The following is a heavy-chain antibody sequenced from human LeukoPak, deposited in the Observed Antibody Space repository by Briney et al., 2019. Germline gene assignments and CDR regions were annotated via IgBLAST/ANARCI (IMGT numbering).Heavy chain of an antibody. V-gene: IGHV3-23*01. CDR3: AKVMPLYQLQWGLYDY. Sequence: GGSLRLSCVGSGFIFRSYAVTWVRQAPGKGLEWVSAISGSGGSTYYADSVKGRFTISRDNSKNTLYLQMNSLRAEDTAVYYCAKVMPLYQLQWGLYDYWGQGTLVTVSS. CDR2: ISGSGGST. D-gene: IGHD2-2*01. CDR1: GFIFRSYA. J-gene: IGHJ4*02.